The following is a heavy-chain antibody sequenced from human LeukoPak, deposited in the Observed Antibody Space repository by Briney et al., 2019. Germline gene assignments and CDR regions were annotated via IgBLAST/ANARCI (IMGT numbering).Heavy chain of an antibody. CDR1: GYTFTGYY. V-gene: IGHV1-2*02. J-gene: IGHJ6*04. D-gene: IGHD6-13*01. Sequence: ASVKVSCKASGYTFTGYYMHWVRQAPGQGLEWMGWINPNSGGTNYAQKFQGRVTMTRDTSISTAYMELSRLRSDDTAVYYCARDPQYSSSWSFFNSGKDVGAKGPTAPAS. CDR3: ARDPQYSSSWSFFNSGKDV. CDR2: INPNSGGT.